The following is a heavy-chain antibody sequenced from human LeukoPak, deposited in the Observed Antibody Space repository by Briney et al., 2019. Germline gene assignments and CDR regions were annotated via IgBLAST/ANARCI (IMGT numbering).Heavy chain of an antibody. CDR1: GGSISSGSYY. CDR3: AREGSSSWLDY. D-gene: IGHD6-13*01. J-gene: IGHJ4*02. V-gene: IGHV4-61*02. CDR2: IYTSGST. Sequence: SETLSLTCTVSGGSISSGSYYWSWIRQPAGKGLEWIGRIYTSGSTNYNPSLKSRVTISVDTSKNQFSLKLSSVTAADTAVYYCAREGSSSWLDYWGQGTLVTVSS.